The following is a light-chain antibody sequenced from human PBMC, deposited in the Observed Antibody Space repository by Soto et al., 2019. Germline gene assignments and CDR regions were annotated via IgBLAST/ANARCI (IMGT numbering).Light chain of an antibody. CDR3: QQRRNWPPLT. J-gene: IGKJ4*01. CDR2: HAS. Sequence: ETVLTQSPATLSLSPGETATLSCRASDFVDIYLAWYQQKPGQAPRLLIYHASNRATGIPARFSGSGSGTDFTLTISNLEPEDSAVYYCQQRRNWPPLTFGGGTRVEIK. V-gene: IGKV3-11*01. CDR1: DFVDIY.